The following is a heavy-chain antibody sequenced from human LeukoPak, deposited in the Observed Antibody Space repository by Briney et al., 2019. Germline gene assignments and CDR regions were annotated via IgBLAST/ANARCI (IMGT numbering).Heavy chain of an antibody. J-gene: IGHJ4*02. D-gene: IGHD2-15*01. V-gene: IGHV4-34*01. CDR2: INHSGST. Sequence: SETLSLTCAVYGGSFSGYYWSWIRQPPGKGLEWSGEINHSGSTNYNPSLKSRVTISVDTSKNQFSLKLSSVTAADTAVYYCARQRSYYCSGGSCYPYYFDYWGQGTLVTVSS. CDR3: ARQRSYYCSGGSCYPYYFDY. CDR1: GGSFSGYY.